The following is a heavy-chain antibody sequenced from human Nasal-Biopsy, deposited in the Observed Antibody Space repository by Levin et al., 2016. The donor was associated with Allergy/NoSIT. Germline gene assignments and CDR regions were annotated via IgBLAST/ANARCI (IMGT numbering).Heavy chain of an antibody. D-gene: IGHD5-24*01. Sequence: SVKVSCKASGGPFSTYTITWVRQAPGQGLEWMGRIIPISGLTKYRQKFQGRVTISVDKSTTTAYMEVSRLTSEDTAVYYCVRADGYNFGYWGQGTLVTVSS. V-gene: IGHV1-69*02. CDR1: GGPFSTYT. CDR2: IIPISGLT. CDR3: VRADGYNFGY. J-gene: IGHJ4*02.